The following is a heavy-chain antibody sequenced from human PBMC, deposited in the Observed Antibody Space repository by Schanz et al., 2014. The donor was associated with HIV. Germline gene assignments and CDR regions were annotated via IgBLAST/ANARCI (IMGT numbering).Heavy chain of an antibody. CDR3: ASVCSGDTCFDY. Sequence: QLQLQESGPGLVKPSETLSLTCTVSGGSISSSSYYWGWIRQPPGKGLEWIGSIYYSGSTYYNPSHRRRAPISVATSKTHFSLKLNFMTAADTAVYYCASVCSGDTCFDYWGQGTLVTVSS. V-gene: IGHV4-39*01. D-gene: IGHD2-15*01. J-gene: IGHJ4*02. CDR1: GGSISSSSYY. CDR2: IYYSGST.